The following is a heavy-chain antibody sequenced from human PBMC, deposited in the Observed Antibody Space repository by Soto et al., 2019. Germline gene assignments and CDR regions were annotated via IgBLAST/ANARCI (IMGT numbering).Heavy chain of an antibody. J-gene: IGHJ4*02. CDR2: MNPKSGYT. CDR1: GYTFTNYD. CDR3: ARTVGDLDY. D-gene: IGHD4-17*01. Sequence: QVQLVQSGAEVKKPGASVKVSCKTSGYTFTNYDVNWVRQATGQGLEWVGWMNPKSGYTGHAPKFQGRVTMTRDTSLRTAYMELSGLTSEDTAVYYCARTVGDLDYWGQGTLVTVSS. V-gene: IGHV1-8*01.